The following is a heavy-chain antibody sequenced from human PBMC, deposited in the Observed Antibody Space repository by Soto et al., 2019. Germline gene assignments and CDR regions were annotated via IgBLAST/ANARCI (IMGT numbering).Heavy chain of an antibody. CDR3: ARGSGPNDAFDI. J-gene: IGHJ3*02. V-gene: IGHV4-61*01. CDR1: GGSVSSGSYY. CDR2: IYYSGST. D-gene: IGHD2-15*01. Sequence: QVQLQESGPGLVKPSETLSLTCTVSGGSVSSGSYYWSWIRQPPGKGLEWIGYIYYSGSTNYNPSLKSRVTISVDTSKNQFSLKLSSLTAADTAVYYCARGSGPNDAFDIWGQGTMVTVSS.